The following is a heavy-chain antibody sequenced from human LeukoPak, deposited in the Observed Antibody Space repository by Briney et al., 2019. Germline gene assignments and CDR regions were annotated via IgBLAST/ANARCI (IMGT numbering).Heavy chain of an antibody. J-gene: IGHJ4*02. CDR3: ARARILTDTPLGV. Sequence: SETLSLTCGVYGGAFSGYSWSWIRRPPEKGLEWIGEINHSGISIYNPSLKSRVTMSVDTSKNQFSLNLSSVTAPDTAVYYCARARILTDTPLGVWGQGTLVTVSS. CDR2: INHSGIS. CDR1: GGAFSGYS. V-gene: IGHV4-34*01. D-gene: IGHD3-9*01.